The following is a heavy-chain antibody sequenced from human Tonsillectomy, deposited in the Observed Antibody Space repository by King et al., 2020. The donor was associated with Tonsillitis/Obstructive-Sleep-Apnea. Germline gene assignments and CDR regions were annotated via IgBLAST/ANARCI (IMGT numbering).Heavy chain of an antibody. CDR1: GYTFTSYG. CDR3: ASVPWFGELSASPTFYY. D-gene: IGHD3-10*01. CDR2: ISTYNGNT. J-gene: IGHJ4*02. V-gene: IGHV1-18*01. Sequence: QLVQSGAEVKKPGASVKVSCKASGYTFTSYGISWVRQAPGQGLEWMGWISTYNGNTNYAQTFQGRVTMTTDTSTSTAYMELRSLRSDDTAVYYCASVPWFGELSASPTFYYWGQGTLVTVSS.